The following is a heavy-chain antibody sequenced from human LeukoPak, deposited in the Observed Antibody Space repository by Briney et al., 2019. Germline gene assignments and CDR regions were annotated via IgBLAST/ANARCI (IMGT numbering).Heavy chain of an antibody. CDR3: ARRLRVGTGDNWFDP. Sequence: SETLSLTCTVSGGSISCYYWSWIRQPPGKGLEWIGYIYYSGSTNYNPSLKSRVTISVDTSKNQFSLKLSSVTAADTAVYYCARRLRVGTGDNWFDPWGQGTLVTVSS. CDR1: GGSISCYY. J-gene: IGHJ5*02. CDR2: IYYSGST. V-gene: IGHV4-59*08. D-gene: IGHD3-10*01.